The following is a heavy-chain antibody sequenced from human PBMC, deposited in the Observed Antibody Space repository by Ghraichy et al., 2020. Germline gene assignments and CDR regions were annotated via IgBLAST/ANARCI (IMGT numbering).Heavy chain of an antibody. CDR2: IKSDGSTS. CDR1: GFTFSSDW. D-gene: IGHD2-2*01. Sequence: GGSLRLSCAASGFTFSSDWMHWVRQPPGRGLEWVARIKSDGSTSSYADSVKGRFTISRDNAKSTLYLQMNSLRAEDTAVYHCTRSRRDSTGYGWFDPWGQGTLVIVST. J-gene: IGHJ5*02. CDR3: TRSRRDSTGYGWFDP. V-gene: IGHV3-74*01.